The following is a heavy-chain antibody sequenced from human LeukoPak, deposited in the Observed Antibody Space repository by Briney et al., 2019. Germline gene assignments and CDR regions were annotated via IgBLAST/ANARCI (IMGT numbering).Heavy chain of an antibody. D-gene: IGHD1-26*01. CDR1: GYIFTSYG. CDR3: ARDLVGATRRDD. Sequence: ASVTVSCKGSGYIFTSYGISWVRQAPGQGLEWMGWISAYNGNTNYAQKLQGRVTMTTDTSTSTAYMELRSLRSDDTAVYYCARDLVGATRRDDWGQGTLVTVAS. J-gene: IGHJ4*02. CDR2: ISAYNGNT. V-gene: IGHV1-18*01.